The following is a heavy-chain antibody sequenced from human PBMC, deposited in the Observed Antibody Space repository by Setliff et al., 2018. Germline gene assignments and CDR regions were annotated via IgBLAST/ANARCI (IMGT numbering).Heavy chain of an antibody. Sequence: QPGGSLRLSCAASGFTFSSYEMNWVRQAPGKGLEWVSYISSSGSTIYYADSVKGRFTISRDNAKNSLYLQMNSLRAEDTAVYYCARESVAATYNWFDPWGQGTLVTVSS. V-gene: IGHV3-48*03. CDR3: ARESVAATYNWFDP. CDR1: GFTFSSYE. J-gene: IGHJ5*02. CDR2: ISSSGSTI. D-gene: IGHD2-15*01.